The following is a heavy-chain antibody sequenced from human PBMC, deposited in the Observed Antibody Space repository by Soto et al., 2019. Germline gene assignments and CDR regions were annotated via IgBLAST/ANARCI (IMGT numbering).Heavy chain of an antibody. D-gene: IGHD3-9*01. V-gene: IGHV3-43*01. CDR3: ARDIDILSGYPDN. J-gene: IGHJ4*02. CDR2: IGWDGGRT. Sequence: GGSLRLSCAASGFRFDDYTMHWVRQAPQKGLEWVSLIGWDGGRTEYADSVKGRFAISRDNSKNSLYLQMNSLRTEDTALYYCARDIDILSGYPDNWGQGTLVTVSS. CDR1: GFRFDDYT.